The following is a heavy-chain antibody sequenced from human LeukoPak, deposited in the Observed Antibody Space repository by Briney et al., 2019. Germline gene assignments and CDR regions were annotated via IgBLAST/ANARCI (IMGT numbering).Heavy chain of an antibody. V-gene: IGHV3-48*03. CDR1: GFTFSSYE. CDR3: ARDQHGSGNYKCYFDY. J-gene: IGHJ4*02. CDR2: ISSSSSTI. D-gene: IGHD3-10*01. Sequence: GGSLRLSCAASGFTFSSYEMNWVRQAPGKGLEWISYISSSSSTIYYADSVKGRFTISRDNAKNSLYLQMNSLRVEDTAAYYCARDQHGSGNYKCYFDYWGQGTLVTVSS.